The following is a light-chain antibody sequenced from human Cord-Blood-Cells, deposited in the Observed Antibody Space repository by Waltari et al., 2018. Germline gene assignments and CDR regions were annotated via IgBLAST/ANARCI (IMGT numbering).Light chain of an antibody. CDR1: QSISSY. V-gene: IGKV1-39*01. CDR3: QQSYSTPLT. Sequence: DIQMTQSPSSLSASVGDRVTITCRAIQSISSYLNWYQQKPGKAPMLLVYAASSLQSGVPSRFSGSGSGTDFTRTISSLQPEDFATYYCQQSYSTPLTFGGGTKVEIK. CDR2: AAS. J-gene: IGKJ4*01.